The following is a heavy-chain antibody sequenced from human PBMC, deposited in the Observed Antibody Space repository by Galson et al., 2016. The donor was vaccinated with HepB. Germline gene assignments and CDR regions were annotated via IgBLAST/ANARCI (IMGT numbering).Heavy chain of an antibody. CDR1: GGSITSGDHY. J-gene: IGHJ3*02. V-gene: IGHV4-30-4*01. CDR3: ASGSRGLDAFDI. CDR2: IYYREST. Sequence: TLSLTCTVSGGSITSGDHYWTWIRQPPGKGLEWIGYIYYRESTYYNPSLKSRVTISVDTSKNQFSLNLSSVTAADTAVYYCASGSRGLDAFDIWGQGTMVTVSS. D-gene: IGHD2-15*01.